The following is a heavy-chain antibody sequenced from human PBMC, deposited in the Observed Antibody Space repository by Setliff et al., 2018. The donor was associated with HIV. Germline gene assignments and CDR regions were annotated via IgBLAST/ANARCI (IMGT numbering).Heavy chain of an antibody. CDR2: INPSGGST. CDR1: GYTFTTYG. J-gene: IGHJ4*02. CDR3: ARAVASRNIRGEYSFDY. V-gene: IGHV1-46*01. Sequence: ASVKVSCKPSGYTFTTYGLSWVRQAPGQGLEWMGIINPSGGSTSYAQKFQGRVTMTRDTSTSTVYMELSSLRSEDTAVYYCARAVASRNIRGEYSFDYWGQGTLVTVSS. D-gene: IGHD3-16*01.